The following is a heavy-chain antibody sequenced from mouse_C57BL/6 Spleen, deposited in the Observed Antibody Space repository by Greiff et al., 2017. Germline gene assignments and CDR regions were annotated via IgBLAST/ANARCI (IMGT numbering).Heavy chain of an antibody. CDR1: GFTFSSYA. V-gene: IGHV5-4*01. Sequence: EVKLMESGGGLVKPGGSLKPSCAASGFTFSSYAMSWVRQTPEKRLEWVATISGGGSYTYYPDNVKGRFTISRDNAKNNLYLQMSNLKSEDTAMYYCARDRCLLRTGYVDYWGQGTTLTVSS. J-gene: IGHJ2*01. CDR3: ARDRCLLRTGYVDY. D-gene: IGHD1-1*01. CDR2: ISGGGSYT.